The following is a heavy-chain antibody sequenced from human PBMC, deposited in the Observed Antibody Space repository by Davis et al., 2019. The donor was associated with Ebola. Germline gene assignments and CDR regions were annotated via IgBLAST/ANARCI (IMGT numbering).Heavy chain of an antibody. CDR3: ARDSFGYSYGGHYYGMDV. D-gene: IGHD5-18*01. V-gene: IGHV3-66*01. J-gene: IGHJ6*02. CDR1: GFTVSSNY. CDR2: IYSGGST. Sequence: GESLKISCAASGFTVSSNYMSWVRQAPGKGLEWVSVIYSGGSTYYADSVKGRFTISRDNSKNTLYLQMNSLRAEDTAVYYCARDSFGYSYGGHYYGMDVWGQGTTVTVSS.